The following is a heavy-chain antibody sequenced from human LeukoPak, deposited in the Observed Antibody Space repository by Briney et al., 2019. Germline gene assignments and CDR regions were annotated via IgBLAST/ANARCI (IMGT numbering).Heavy chain of an antibody. V-gene: IGHV3-66*01. CDR2: IYSGGST. J-gene: IGHJ4*02. Sequence: GGSLRLSCAASGFTVSSNYMSWVRQAPGKGLEWVSVIYSGGSTYYADSVKGRFTISIDNSKNTLYLRMNSLRAEDTAVYYCASYSSWYYWGQGTLVTVSS. D-gene: IGHD6-13*01. CDR1: GFTVSSNY. CDR3: ASYSSWYY.